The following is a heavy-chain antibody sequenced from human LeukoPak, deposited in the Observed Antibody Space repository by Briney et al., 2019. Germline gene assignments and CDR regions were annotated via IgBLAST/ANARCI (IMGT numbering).Heavy chain of an antibody. CDR2: TSTSAGTI. CDR1: GVTFRDYY. D-gene: IGHD3-22*01. CDR3: ARDAIDSSGFDFDY. Sequence: GESLRLSCAASGVTFRDYYMTWIRQATGKGVEWVSYTSTSAGTIYYADSVKGRFTISSHTAKNSLYLQMNSLRAEDTAVYYCARDAIDSSGFDFDYWGQGTLVTVSS. J-gene: IGHJ4*02. V-gene: IGHV3-11*01.